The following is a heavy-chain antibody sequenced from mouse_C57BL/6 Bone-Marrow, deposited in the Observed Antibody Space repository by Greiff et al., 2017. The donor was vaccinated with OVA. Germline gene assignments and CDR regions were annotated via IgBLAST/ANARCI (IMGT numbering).Heavy chain of an antibody. J-gene: IGHJ1*03. D-gene: IGHD1-1*01. V-gene: IGHV1-82*01. CDR3: AREGYYGSSYDFDV. CDR2: IYPGDGDT. CDR1: GYAFSSSW. Sequence: QVQLQQSGPELVKPGASVKISCKASGYAFSSSWMNWVKQRPGKGLEWIGRIYPGDGDTNYNGKFKGKATLTADKSSSTAYMQLSSLTSEDSAVYFCAREGYYGSSYDFDVWGTGTTVTVSS.